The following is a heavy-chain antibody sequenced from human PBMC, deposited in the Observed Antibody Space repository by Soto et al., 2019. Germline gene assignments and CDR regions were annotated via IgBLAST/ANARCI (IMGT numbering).Heavy chain of an antibody. CDR2: IYYSGST. CDR3: AIQPVRGVISIGGRTTTFDY. D-gene: IGHD3-10*01. Sequence: SETLSLTCTVSGGSISSSSYYWGWIRQPPGKGLEWIGSIYYSGSTYYNPSLKSRVTISVDTSKNQFSLKLSSVTAADTAVYYCAIQPVRGVISIGGRTTTFDYLGQGTLVTVSS. J-gene: IGHJ4*02. CDR1: GGSISSSSYY. V-gene: IGHV4-39*01.